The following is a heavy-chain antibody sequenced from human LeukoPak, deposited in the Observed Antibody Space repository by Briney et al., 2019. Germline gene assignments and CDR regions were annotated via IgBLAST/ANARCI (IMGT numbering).Heavy chain of an antibody. J-gene: IGHJ5*02. CDR1: GYTFTSYY. CDR2: INPHSGDT. V-gene: IGHV1-2*07. Sequence: ASLKVFCKASGYTFTSYYMHWVRQAPGQGLGWMGWINPHSGDTNYAHKFQGRVTMTRDTSISIAYMELSSLKSDDTAVYYCAREGGSSYGYAYHWGQGTLVTVSS. D-gene: IGHD5-18*01. CDR3: AREGGSSYGYAYH.